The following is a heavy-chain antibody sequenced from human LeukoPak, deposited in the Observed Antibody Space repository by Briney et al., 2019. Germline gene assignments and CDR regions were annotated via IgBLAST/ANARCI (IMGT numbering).Heavy chain of an antibody. CDR3: AREYSTRYGMDV. CDR1: GGSIRSSYYY. CDR2: INHSGST. D-gene: IGHD6-13*01. V-gene: IGHV4-39*07. Sequence: SETLSLTCTVSGGSIRSSYYYWGWIRQPPGKGLEWIGEINHSGSTNYNPSLKSRVTISVDTSKNQLSLKLSSVTAADTAVYYCAREYSTRYGMDVWGQGTTVTVSS. J-gene: IGHJ6*02.